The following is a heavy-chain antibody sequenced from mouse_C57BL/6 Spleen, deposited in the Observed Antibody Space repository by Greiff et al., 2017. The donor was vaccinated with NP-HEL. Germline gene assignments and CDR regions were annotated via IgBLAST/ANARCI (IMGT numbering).Heavy chain of an antibody. CDR3: ARHYGSSTGFAY. CDR1: GYTFTDYN. J-gene: IGHJ3*01. D-gene: IGHD1-1*01. CDR2: INPNNGGT. Sequence: VQLQQSGPELVKPGASVKIPCKASGYTFTDYNMDWVKQSHGKSLEWIGDINPNNGGTIYNQKFKGKATLTVDKSSSTAYMELRSLTSEDTAVYYCARHYGSSTGFAYWGQGTLVTVSA. V-gene: IGHV1-18*01.